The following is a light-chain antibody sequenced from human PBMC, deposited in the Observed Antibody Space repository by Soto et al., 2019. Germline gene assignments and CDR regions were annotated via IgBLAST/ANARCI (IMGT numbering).Light chain of an antibody. CDR2: SAS. CDR3: QQYGTSPIT. V-gene: IGKV3-20*01. Sequence: EIVLTQSPATLSLSPGERATLSCRASQSVSSYLAWYQQKPGQAPRLLIYSASTRATGIPDRFSGSGSGTDFTLTISRLEPEDVAVYYCQQYGTSPITFGQGTRLEIK. CDR1: QSVSSY. J-gene: IGKJ5*01.